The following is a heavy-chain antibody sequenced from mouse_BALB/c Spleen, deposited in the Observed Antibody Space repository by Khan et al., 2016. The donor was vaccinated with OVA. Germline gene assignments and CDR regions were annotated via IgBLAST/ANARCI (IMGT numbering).Heavy chain of an antibody. CDR2: INTHSGVP. J-gene: IGHJ4*01. CDR3: ARGGAAFYRIDGGAMCA. CDR1: GYTFTTAG. D-gene: IGHD2-12*01. V-gene: IGHV9-4*02. Sequence: QIQLVQSGPELKKPGETVRISCKASGYTFTTAGMQWVQKMPGKGLKWIGWINTHSGVPKYAEDFKGRFVLSLETSASTAYLQITNLKNEGTSTYFCARGGAAFYRIDGGAMCAWGQGTSVTVSS.